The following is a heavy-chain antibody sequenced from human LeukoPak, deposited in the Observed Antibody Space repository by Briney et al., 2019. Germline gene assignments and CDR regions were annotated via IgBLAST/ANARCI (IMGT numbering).Heavy chain of an antibody. CDR3: ARGGSHYYDSSGFNPQDY. V-gene: IGHV3-30-3*01. Sequence: GGSLRLSCAAPGFTFSSYAMHWVRQAPGKGLEWVAVISYDGSNKYYADSVKGRFTISRDNSKNTLYLQMNSLRAEDTAVYYCARGGSHYYDSSGFNPQDYWGQGTPVTVSS. D-gene: IGHD3-22*01. J-gene: IGHJ4*02. CDR2: ISYDGSNK. CDR1: GFTFSSYA.